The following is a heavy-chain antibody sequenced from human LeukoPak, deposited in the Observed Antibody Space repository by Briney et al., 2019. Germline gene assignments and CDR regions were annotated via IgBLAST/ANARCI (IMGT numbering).Heavy chain of an antibody. CDR3: ARDSGGYYLDYGMDV. Sequence: ASVKVSCKASGGTFSSYAISWVRQAPGQGLEWMGRIIPILGIANYAQKFQGRVTITADKSTSTAYMELSSLRSEDTAVYYCARDSGGYYLDYGMDVWGQGTTVTVSS. V-gene: IGHV1-69*04. D-gene: IGHD3-22*01. J-gene: IGHJ6*02. CDR2: IIPILGIA. CDR1: GGTFSSYA.